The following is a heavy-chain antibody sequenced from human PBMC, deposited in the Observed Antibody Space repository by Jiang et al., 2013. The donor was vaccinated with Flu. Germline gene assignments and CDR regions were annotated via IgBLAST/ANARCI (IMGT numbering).Heavy chain of an antibody. D-gene: IGHD6-19*01. CDR2: ISGSGGST. CDR1: GFTFSSYA. V-gene: IGHV3-23*01. Sequence: RLSCAASGFTFSSYAMSWVRQAPGKGLEWVSAISGSGGSTYYADSVKGRFTISRDNSKNTLYLQMNSLRAEDTAVYYCAKGGSGWWRYGMDVWGQGTTVTVSS. J-gene: IGHJ6*02. CDR3: AKGGSGWWRYGMDV.